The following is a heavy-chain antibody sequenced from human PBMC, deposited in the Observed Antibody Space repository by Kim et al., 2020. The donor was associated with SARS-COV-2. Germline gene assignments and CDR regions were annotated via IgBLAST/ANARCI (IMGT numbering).Heavy chain of an antibody. J-gene: IGHJ4*02. CDR1: GGFISSYY. V-gene: IGHV4-4*07. D-gene: IGHD3-3*01. Sequence: SETLSLTCTVSGGFISSYYWSWIRQPAGKGLEWIGRIYTSGSTNYNPFLKSRVTMSVDTSKNQFSLKLSSVTAADTAVYYCARDGHYDFWSGYSPLDYWGQGTLVTVSS. CDR2: IYTSGST. CDR3: ARDGHYDFWSGYSPLDY.